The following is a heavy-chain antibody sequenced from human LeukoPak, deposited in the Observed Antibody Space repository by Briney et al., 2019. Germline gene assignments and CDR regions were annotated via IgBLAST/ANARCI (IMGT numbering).Heavy chain of an antibody. CDR3: AKGAKRLGYCSGGTCYSNYDYYYMDV. Sequence: GGSLRLSCAASGFTFSSYGMHWVRQAPGKGLEWVAFIRYDGSKKYYADSVKGRFTISRDNSKNTLYLQMNSLRAQDTAVYYCAKGAKRLGYCSGGTCYSNYDYYYMDVWGKGTTVTISS. V-gene: IGHV3-30*02. CDR1: GFTFSSYG. J-gene: IGHJ6*03. CDR2: IRYDGSKK. D-gene: IGHD2-15*01.